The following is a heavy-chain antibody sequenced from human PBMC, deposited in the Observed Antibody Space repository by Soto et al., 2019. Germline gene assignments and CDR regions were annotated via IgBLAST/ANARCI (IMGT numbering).Heavy chain of an antibody. J-gene: IGHJ4*02. CDR2: IYYSGST. D-gene: IGHD3-22*01. CDR1: GGSVSSGSYY. CDR3: ARVPLNYYDSSGLYFDY. Sequence: PSETLSLTCTVSGGSVSSGSYYWSWIRQPPGKGLEWIGYIYYSGSTNYNPSLKSRVTISVDTSKNQFSLKLSSVTAADTAVYYCARVPLNYYDSSGLYFDYWGQGTLVTVSS. V-gene: IGHV4-61*01.